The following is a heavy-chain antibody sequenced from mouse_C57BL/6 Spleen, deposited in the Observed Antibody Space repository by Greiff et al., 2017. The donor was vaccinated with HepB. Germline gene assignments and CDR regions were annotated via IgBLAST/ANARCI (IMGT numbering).Heavy chain of an antibody. Sequence: DVKLVESGGGLVKPGGSLKLSCAASGFTFSDYGMHWVRQAPEKGLEWVAYISSGSSTIYYADTVKGRFTISRDNAKNTLFLQMTSLRSEDTALYYCAMPYSNCAWFAYWGQGTLVTVSA. CDR1: GFTFSDYG. CDR2: ISSGSSTI. J-gene: IGHJ3*01. D-gene: IGHD2-5*01. CDR3: AMPYSNCAWFAY. V-gene: IGHV5-17*01.